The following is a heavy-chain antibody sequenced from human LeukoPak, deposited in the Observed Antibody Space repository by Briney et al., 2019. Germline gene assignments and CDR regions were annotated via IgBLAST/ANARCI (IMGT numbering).Heavy chain of an antibody. CDR2: LNPNSGGT. CDR1: GYTFTGYY. J-gene: IGHJ4*02. CDR3: ARAWYYYDSSGYYQIDY. D-gene: IGHD3-22*01. V-gene: IGHV1-2*06. Sequence: GASVKVSCKASGYTFTGYYMHWVRQAPGQGLEWMGRLNPNSGGTNCAQKFQGRVTMTRDTSISTAYMELSRLRSDDTAVYYCARAWYYYDSSGYYQIDYWGQGTLVTVSS.